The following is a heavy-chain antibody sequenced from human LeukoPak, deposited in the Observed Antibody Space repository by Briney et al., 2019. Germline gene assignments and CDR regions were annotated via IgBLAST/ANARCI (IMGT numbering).Heavy chain of an antibody. Sequence: GGSLRLSCAASGFTFSSYSMNWVRQAPGKGLEWVSSISSSSSYIYHADSVKGRFTTSRDNAKNSLYLQMNSLRAEDTAVYYCARRSATEPTPYYYYYMDVWGKGTTVTVSS. CDR1: GFTFSSYS. CDR2: ISSSSSYI. J-gene: IGHJ6*03. CDR3: ARRSATEPTPYYYYYMDV. V-gene: IGHV3-21*01. D-gene: IGHD1-14*01.